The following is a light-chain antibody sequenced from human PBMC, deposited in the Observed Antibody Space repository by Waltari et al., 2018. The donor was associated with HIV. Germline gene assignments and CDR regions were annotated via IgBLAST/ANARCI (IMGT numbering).Light chain of an antibody. CDR2: RSN. J-gene: IGLJ2*01. CDR1: NSNIGSNS. CDR3: AAWDDSRNAHVV. Sequence: QSVLTQPPSASGPPGQRVTISCSGRNSNIGSNSVNWYPQLPGTAPKLLIYRSNQRPLGVPDRFSGSKSGTSASLAISGLQSEDEADYYCAAWDDSRNAHVVFGGGTKLTVL. V-gene: IGLV1-44*01.